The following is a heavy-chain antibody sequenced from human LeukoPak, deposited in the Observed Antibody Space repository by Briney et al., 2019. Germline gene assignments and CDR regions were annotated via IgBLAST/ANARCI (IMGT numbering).Heavy chain of an antibody. D-gene: IGHD1-26*01. CDR3: ARESRVGGALQY. Sequence: GGSLRLSCAASGLTFSTYWMHWVRQAPGKGLAWVARINPDGSIRTYADSVQGRVTISRDTAEDTLLLQMNSLRAEDTAVYYCARESRVGGALQYWGQGTLVTVSS. CDR1: GLTFSTYW. V-gene: IGHV3-74*03. J-gene: IGHJ4*02. CDR2: INPDGSIR.